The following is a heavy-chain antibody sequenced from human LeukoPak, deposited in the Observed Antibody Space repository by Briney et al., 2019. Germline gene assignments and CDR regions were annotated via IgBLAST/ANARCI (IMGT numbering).Heavy chain of an antibody. CDR1: GGSISSSSYY. Sequence: SETLPLTCTVSGGSISSSSYYWGWIRQPPGKGLEWIGSIYYSGSTYYNPSLKSRVTISVDTSKNQFSLKLRSVTAADTAVYYCARHPCSGGSCPLDYYYYYGMDVWGQGTTVTVSS. D-gene: IGHD2-15*01. CDR3: ARHPCSGGSCPLDYYYYYGMDV. CDR2: IYYSGST. J-gene: IGHJ6*02. V-gene: IGHV4-39*01.